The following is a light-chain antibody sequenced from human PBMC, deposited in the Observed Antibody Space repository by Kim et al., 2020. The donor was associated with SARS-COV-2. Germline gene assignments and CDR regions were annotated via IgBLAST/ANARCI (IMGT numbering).Light chain of an antibody. J-gene: IGLJ3*02. CDR2: STD. CDR1: LSNTASHF. Sequence: HMFTISCFGTLSNTASHFLNLFHQFPGTAPTLLSDSTDQRSSGVPHRFSGSRSATSASLDRRGLHSDDEADYYCGTWDDSLNELVVGGGTQLTVL. V-gene: IGLV1-44*01. CDR3: GTWDDSLNELV.